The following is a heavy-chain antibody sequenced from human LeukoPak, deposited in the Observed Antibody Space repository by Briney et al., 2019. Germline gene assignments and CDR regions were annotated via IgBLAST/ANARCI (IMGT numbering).Heavy chain of an antibody. Sequence: PSETLSLTCSVSGGSMSSPSFYWAWIRQAPGKGLEWIGNIYYSGSTYYNPSLQSRVTISVDTSKNQFSLKLTSVTAADKAVYYCASMSRGVILGPNYYSYYMDVWGKGATVIVSS. J-gene: IGHJ6*03. CDR3: ASMSRGVILGPNYYSYYMDV. CDR2: IYYSGST. D-gene: IGHD3-10*01. V-gene: IGHV4-39*01. CDR1: GGSMSSPSFY.